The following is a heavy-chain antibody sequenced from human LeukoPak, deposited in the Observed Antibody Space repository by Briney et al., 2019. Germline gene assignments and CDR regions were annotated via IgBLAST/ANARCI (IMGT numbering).Heavy chain of an antibody. CDR2: IYASGST. CDR1: GLSITYDTYY. V-gene: IGHV4-39*07. CDR3: ARDPRGRYEDWFDP. J-gene: IGHJ5*02. Sequence: SSETLSLTCTVSGLSITYDTYYWAWIRQPPGKGLEWIGSIYASGSTYYRPSLKSRVIISVDTSKNHFSLTLSAVTAADAAVYYCARDPRGRYEDWFDPWGQGTLVTVSS. D-gene: IGHD1-26*01.